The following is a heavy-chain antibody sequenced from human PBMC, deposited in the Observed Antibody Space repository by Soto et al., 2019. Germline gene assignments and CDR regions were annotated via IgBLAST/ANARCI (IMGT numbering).Heavy chain of an antibody. CDR3: ARYSSGSSDPRLDY. D-gene: IGHD6-19*01. CDR1: GNSISSSNW. V-gene: IGHV4-4*02. Sequence: SETLSLTCTVSGNSISSSNWWNWVRQPPGKGLEWIGEIFHSGNINYNPSLKSRVTVSLDKSKNQFSLRLTSVTAADTAVYYCARYSSGSSDPRLDYWGQGTPVTVSS. CDR2: IFHSGNI. J-gene: IGHJ4*02.